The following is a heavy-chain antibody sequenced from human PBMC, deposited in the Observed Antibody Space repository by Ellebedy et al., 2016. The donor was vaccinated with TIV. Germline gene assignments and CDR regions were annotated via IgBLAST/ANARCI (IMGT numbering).Heavy chain of an antibody. CDR2: INTNNGNT. Sequence: AASVKVSCKASGYSFGSYGISWVRQAPGQGLEWMGWINTNNGNTNYAEKGQGRVTMTRDSSTNTAYLELRSLRSDDTAVYYCARDFSHDYFDYWGQGTLVTVSS. CDR1: GYSFGSYG. CDR3: ARDFSHDYFDY. V-gene: IGHV1-18*01. D-gene: IGHD2/OR15-2a*01. J-gene: IGHJ4*02.